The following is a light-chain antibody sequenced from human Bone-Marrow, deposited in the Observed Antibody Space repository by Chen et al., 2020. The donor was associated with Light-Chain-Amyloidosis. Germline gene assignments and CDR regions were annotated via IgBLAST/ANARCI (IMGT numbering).Light chain of an antibody. V-gene: IGLV3-25*03. CDR2: RDT. CDR3: QSADSSGTYEGI. CDR1: DLPTKY. J-gene: IGLJ2*01. Sequence: SYELTQPPSVSVSPGQTARITCSGDDLPTKYAYWYQQKPGQAPVLVIQRDTERPSGISERFSGSSSGTTDTLTISGVQAEDEADYHCQSADSSGTYEGIFGGGTKLTVL.